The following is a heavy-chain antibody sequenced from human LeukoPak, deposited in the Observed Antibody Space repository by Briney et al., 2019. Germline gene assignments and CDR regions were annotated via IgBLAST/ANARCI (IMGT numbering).Heavy chain of an antibody. Sequence: GGSLRLSCAASGFTFSSYSMNWIRQAPGKGLEWVSSISSSSSSYIYYADSVKGRFTISRDNAKNSLYLQMNSLRAEDTAVYYCARAPRDYRYYYGMDVWGQGTTVTVSS. J-gene: IGHJ6*02. V-gene: IGHV3-21*01. CDR2: ISSSSSSYI. CDR1: GFTFSSYS. CDR3: ARAPRDYRYYYGMDV. D-gene: IGHD4-11*01.